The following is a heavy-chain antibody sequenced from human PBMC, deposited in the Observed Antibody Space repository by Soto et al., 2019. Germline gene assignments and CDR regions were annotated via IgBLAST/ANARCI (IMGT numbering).Heavy chain of an antibody. CDR3: AKALGGWVSGFDY. CDR2: VSGNTAGST. Sequence: VPLLESGGGLIHPGGSLRISCAASGFTFKDFAMTWVRQAPGRGLEWVSAVSGNTAGSTYYADSVKGRFTVSRDNSKNTLYLEMNGLRAEYTAVYYCAKALGGWVSGFDYWGPGTLVTVSS. J-gene: IGHJ4*02. CDR1: GFTFKDFA. D-gene: IGHD6-19*01. V-gene: IGHV3-23*01.